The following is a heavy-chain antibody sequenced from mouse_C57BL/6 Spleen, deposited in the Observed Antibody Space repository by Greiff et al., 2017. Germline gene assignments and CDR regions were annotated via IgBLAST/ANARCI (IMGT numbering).Heavy chain of an antibody. V-gene: IGHV1-82*01. CDR1: GYAFSSSW. Sequence: VQLQESGPELVKPGASVKISCKASGYAFSSSWMNWVKQRPGKGLEWIGRIYPGAGDTNYNGKFKGKATLTADKSSSTAYMQLSSLTSEDSAVYFCATYYGSSPWFAYWVQGTLVTVSA. CDR3: ATYYGSSPWFAY. D-gene: IGHD1-1*01. CDR2: IYPGAGDT. J-gene: IGHJ3*01.